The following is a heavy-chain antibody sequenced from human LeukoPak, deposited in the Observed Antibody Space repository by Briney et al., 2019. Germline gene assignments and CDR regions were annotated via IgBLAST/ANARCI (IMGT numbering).Heavy chain of an antibody. Sequence: GASVKVSCKASGYTFTGYYMHWVRQAPGQGLEWMGWINPNSGGTNYAQKFQGRVTMTRDTSISTAYMELSRLRSNDTAVYYCARGYCGGDCPQDYWGQGTLVTVSS. V-gene: IGHV1-2*02. CDR3: ARGYCGGDCPQDY. D-gene: IGHD2-21*02. CDR1: GYTFTGYY. CDR2: INPNSGGT. J-gene: IGHJ4*02.